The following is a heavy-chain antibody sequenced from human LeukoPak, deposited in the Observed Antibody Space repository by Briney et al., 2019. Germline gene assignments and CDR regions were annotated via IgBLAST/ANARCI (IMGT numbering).Heavy chain of an antibody. Sequence: ASVKVSCKASGYTFTTFAMNWVRQAPGQGLEWMGWINTNTGHPTYAQGFTGRFVFSLDTSVSTAYLQISRLKAEDTAVYYCALDAVVVGGTPGDYWGQGTLVTVSS. CDR3: ALDAVVVGGTPGDY. D-gene: IGHD2-15*01. CDR1: GYTFTTFA. V-gene: IGHV7-4-1*02. J-gene: IGHJ4*02. CDR2: INTNTGHP.